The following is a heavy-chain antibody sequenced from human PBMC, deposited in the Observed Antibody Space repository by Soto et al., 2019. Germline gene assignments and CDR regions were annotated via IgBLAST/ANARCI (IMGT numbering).Heavy chain of an antibody. D-gene: IGHD6-13*01. Sequence: ASVKVSCKASGYTFIDYGFSWVRQAPGQGLEWMGWISAYNGNTNYAQKLQDRVTLTTDTSTSTAYMELRSLRSDDTGVYYCARESSSSCHDYWGQGTLVTVSS. V-gene: IGHV1-18*01. CDR3: ARESSSSCHDY. CDR2: ISAYNGNT. J-gene: IGHJ4*02. CDR1: GYTFIDYG.